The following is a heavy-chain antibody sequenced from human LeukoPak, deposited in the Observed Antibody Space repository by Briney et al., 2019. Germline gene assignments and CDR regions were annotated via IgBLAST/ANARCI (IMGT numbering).Heavy chain of an antibody. D-gene: IGHD6-13*01. V-gene: IGHV3-11*04. CDR3: AKDILAAGLFFDY. Sequence: PGGSLRLSCAAPGFRFRDYYMGSIRQAPGKGLEWVSYISFTGGDINYADSVKGRFTISRENAKNSLYPQMNRLRAEDTAVYYCAKDILAAGLFFDYWGQGTLVTVSS. J-gene: IGHJ4*02. CDR2: ISFTGGDI. CDR1: GFRFRDYY.